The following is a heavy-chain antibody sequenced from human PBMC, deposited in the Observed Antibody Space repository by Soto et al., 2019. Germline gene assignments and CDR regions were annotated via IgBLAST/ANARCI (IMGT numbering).Heavy chain of an antibody. D-gene: IGHD3-3*01. Sequence: ASVKVSCKASGYTFTGYYMHWVRQAPGQGLEWMGWINPNSGGTNYAQKFQGRVTMTRYTSISTAYMELSRLRSDDTAVYYCARDLVTIFGVAPGVGRDVWGQGTTITVSS. CDR1: GYTFTGYY. CDR3: ARDLVTIFGVAPGVGRDV. V-gene: IGHV1-2*02. CDR2: INPNSGGT. J-gene: IGHJ6*02.